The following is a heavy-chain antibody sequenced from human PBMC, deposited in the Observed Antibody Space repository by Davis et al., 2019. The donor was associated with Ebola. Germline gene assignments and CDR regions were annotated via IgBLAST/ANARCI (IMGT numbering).Heavy chain of an antibody. CDR3: ARVRGMDV. CDR2: IKPDGTVK. CDR1: GFTLSNYY. V-gene: IGHV3-7*04. J-gene: IGHJ6*02. Sequence: PGGSLRLSCADSGFTLSNYYVNWVRQVPGKGLELVANIKPDGTVKYYVDSVKGRFTISRDNAKNSLNLQMNSLRVEDTAVYYCARVRGMDVWGQGTTVTVSS.